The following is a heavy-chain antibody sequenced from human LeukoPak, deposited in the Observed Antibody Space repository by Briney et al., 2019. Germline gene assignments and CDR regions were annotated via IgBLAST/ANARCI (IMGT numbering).Heavy chain of an antibody. V-gene: IGHV5-51*01. CDR3: ARHNWTDGWYYYGMDV. Sequence: GESLKISCKGSGYSFTSYWIGWVRQMPRKGLEWMGIIYPGDSDTRYSPSFQGQVTISADKSISTAYLQWSSLKASDTAMYYCARHNWTDGWYYYGMDVRGQGTTVTVSS. CDR2: IYPGDSDT. CDR1: GYSFTSYW. J-gene: IGHJ6*02. D-gene: IGHD1-20*01.